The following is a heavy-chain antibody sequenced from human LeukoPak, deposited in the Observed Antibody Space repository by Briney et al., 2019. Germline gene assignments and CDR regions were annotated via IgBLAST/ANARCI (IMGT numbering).Heavy chain of an antibody. Sequence: SVKVSCKASGGTFSSYAISWVRQALGQGLEWMGGIIPIFGTANYAQKFQGRVTITADKSTSTAYMELSSLRSEDTAVYYCARERYCSSTSCYLWFDPWGQGTLVTVSS. CDR1: GGTFSSYA. D-gene: IGHD2-2*01. CDR3: ARERYCSSTSCYLWFDP. V-gene: IGHV1-69*06. CDR2: IIPIFGTA. J-gene: IGHJ5*02.